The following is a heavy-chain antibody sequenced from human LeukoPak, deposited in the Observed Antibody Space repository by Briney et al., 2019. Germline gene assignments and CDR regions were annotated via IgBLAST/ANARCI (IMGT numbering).Heavy chain of an antibody. CDR1: GYTFTSYY. Sequence: ASVKVSCKASGYTFTSYYMHWVRQAPGQGLEWMGIINPSGGSTSYAQEFQGRVTMTRDTSTSTVYMELSSLRSEDTAVYYCARADCITISDYWGQGTLVTVSS. CDR3: ARADCITISDY. J-gene: IGHJ4*02. D-gene: IGHD3-3*01. V-gene: IGHV1-46*01. CDR2: INPSGGST.